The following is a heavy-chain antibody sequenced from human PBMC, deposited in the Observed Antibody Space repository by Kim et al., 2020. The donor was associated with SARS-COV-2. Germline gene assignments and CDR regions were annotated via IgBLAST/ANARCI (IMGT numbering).Heavy chain of an antibody. V-gene: IGHV1-69*04. CDR1: GGTFSSYA. Sequence: SVKVSCKASGGTFSSYAISWVRQAPGQGLEWMGRIIPILGIANYAQKFQGRVTITADKSTSTAYMELSSLRSEDTAVYYCARGPDLGVVVVAATDYFDYWGQGTLVTVSS. J-gene: IGHJ4*02. D-gene: IGHD2-15*01. CDR2: IIPILGIA. CDR3: ARGPDLGVVVVAATDYFDY.